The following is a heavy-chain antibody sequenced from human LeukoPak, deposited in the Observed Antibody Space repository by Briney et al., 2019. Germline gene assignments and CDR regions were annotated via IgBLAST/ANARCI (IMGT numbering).Heavy chain of an antibody. D-gene: IGHD1-1*01. CDR3: AREGTAGTNLNWFDP. V-gene: IGHV4-59*01. J-gene: IGHJ5*02. CDR2: ISYSGST. Sequence: SETLSLTCTVSGGSISSYYWSWMRQPPGKGLEWIGYISYSGSTNFNPSLKSRVTISVDTSKNQFSLKLSSVTAADTAVYYCAREGTAGTNLNWFDPWGQGTLVTVSS. CDR1: GGSISSYY.